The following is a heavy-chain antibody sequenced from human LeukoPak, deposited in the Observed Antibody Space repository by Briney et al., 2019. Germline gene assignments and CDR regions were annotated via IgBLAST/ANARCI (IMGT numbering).Heavy chain of an antibody. CDR1: GFTFSSYW. CDR3: ARDVDTAMVDY. V-gene: IGHV3-7*01. J-gene: IGHJ4*02. CDR2: IKQDGSEK. Sequence: GGSLRLSCAASGFTFSSYWMSWVRQAPGKGLEWVANIKQDGSEKYYVDSVKGRFTISRDNAKNSLYLQMNSLGAEDTAVYYCARDVDTAMVDYWGQGTLVTVSS. D-gene: IGHD5-18*01.